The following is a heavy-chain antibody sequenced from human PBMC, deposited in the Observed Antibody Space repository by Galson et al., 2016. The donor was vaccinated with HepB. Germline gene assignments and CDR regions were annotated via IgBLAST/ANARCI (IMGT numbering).Heavy chain of an antibody. V-gene: IGHV4-39*07. CDR1: GASLSSRTYY. CDR3: VREASGSDYYYVSDYFDC. CDR2: IHYSGST. D-gene: IGHD2-21*01. Sequence: SETLSLTCTVSGASLSSRTYYWGWVRQPPGKGLEWIGTIHYSGSTYYNPSLKSRLSISVDTSKRQFSLNLASVTAADTAAYYCVREASGSDYYYVSDYFDCWGQGSLVTVSS. J-gene: IGHJ4*02.